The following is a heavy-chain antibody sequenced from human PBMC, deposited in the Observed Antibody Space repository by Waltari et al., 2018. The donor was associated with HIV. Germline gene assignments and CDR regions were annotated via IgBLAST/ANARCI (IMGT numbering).Heavy chain of an antibody. V-gene: IGHV4-31*11. D-gene: IGHD7-27*01. CDR2: TYYSGRN. Sequence: QVQLQESGPGQVKPSQTLSLTCAVSGGSISSGGYYWNWIRQPPGKGLEWIGYTYYSGRNYYNPRLKSRLTKSVDTSKNRSAQKLSSVTAAETAVYCCASSNLPGYFESWGQGTLVIVSS. CDR1: GGSISSGGYY. CDR3: ASSNLPGYFES. J-gene: IGHJ4*02.